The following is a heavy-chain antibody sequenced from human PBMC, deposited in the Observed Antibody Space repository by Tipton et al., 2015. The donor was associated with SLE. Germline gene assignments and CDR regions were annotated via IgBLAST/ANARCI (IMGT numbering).Heavy chain of an antibody. D-gene: IGHD3-3*01. CDR3: ARLQFIFGGMDV. J-gene: IGHJ6*04. CDR2: IYHSGTT. V-gene: IGHV4-34*01. CDR1: GGSISSYC. Sequence: TLSLTCTVSGGSISSYCWTWIRQPPGKGLEWIGEIYHSGTTNYSPSLKSRVTISVDTSKNQFSLKLSSVTAADTAVYYCARLQFIFGGMDVWGNGTTVTVSS.